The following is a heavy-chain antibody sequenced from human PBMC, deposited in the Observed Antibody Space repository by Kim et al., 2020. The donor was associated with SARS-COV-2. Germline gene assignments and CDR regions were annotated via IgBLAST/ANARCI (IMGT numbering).Heavy chain of an antibody. CDR1: GFTFSSYS. Sequence: GGSLRLSCAASGFTFSSYSMNWVRQAPGKGLEWVSYISSSSSTIYYADSVKGRFTISRDNAKNSLYLQMNSLRDEDTAVYYCARGGYYDFWCGYYGCDYWGQGTLVTVSS. CDR2: ISSSSSTI. J-gene: IGHJ4*02. D-gene: IGHD3-3*01. CDR3: ARGGYYDFWCGYYGCDY. V-gene: IGHV3-48*02.